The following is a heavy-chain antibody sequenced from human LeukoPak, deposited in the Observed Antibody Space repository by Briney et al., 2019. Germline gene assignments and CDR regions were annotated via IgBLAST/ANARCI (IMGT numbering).Heavy chain of an antibody. J-gene: IGHJ5*02. Sequence: PGGSLILSCAASGFTFSSYAMSWVRQAPGKGLEWVSAISGSGGSTYYADSVKGRFTISRDNSKNTLYLQMNSLRAEDTAVYYCAKDLRSSSWYSSNWFDPWGQGTLVTVSS. V-gene: IGHV3-23*01. CDR3: AKDLRSSSWYSSNWFDP. D-gene: IGHD6-13*01. CDR2: ISGSGGST. CDR1: GFTFSSYA.